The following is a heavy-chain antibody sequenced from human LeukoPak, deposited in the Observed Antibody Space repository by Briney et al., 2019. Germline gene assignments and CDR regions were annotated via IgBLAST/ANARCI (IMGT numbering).Heavy chain of an antibody. CDR3: ARENDFWR. V-gene: IGHV3-7*01. CDR1: GFTFGKYW. CDR2: IKKDGSEK. Sequence: GGSLRLSCVASGFTFGKYWMSWVRQAPGKGLEWVANIKKDGSEKYHVDSVKGRFTTSRDNAKNSLYLQMNSLRVEDTAVYYCARENDFWRWGQGTLVTVSS. J-gene: IGHJ4*02. D-gene: IGHD3-3*01.